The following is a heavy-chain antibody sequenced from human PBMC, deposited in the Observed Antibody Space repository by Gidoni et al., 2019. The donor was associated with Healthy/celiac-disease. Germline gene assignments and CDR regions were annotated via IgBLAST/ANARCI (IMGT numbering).Heavy chain of an antibody. V-gene: IGHV3-64D*06. CDR3: VKAETPRTHHGSGSYYKGYFDY. CDR2: ISRNGGST. CDR1: GFTFRSYA. D-gene: IGHD3-10*01. Sequence: EVQLVESGGGLVQPGGSLRLSCSASGFTFRSYAMHWVRQAPGKGLEYVSAISRNGGSTYYADSVKGRFTISRDNSKNTLYLQMSSLRAEDTAVYYCVKAETPRTHHGSGSYYKGYFDYWGQGTLVTVSS. J-gene: IGHJ4*02.